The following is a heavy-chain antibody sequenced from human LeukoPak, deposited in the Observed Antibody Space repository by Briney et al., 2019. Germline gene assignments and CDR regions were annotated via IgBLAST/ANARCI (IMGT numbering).Heavy chain of an antibody. D-gene: IGHD5-24*01. CDR1: GGSIHDYY. J-gene: IGHJ4*02. CDR2: VQINENN. Sequence: SETLSLTCTVFGGSIHDYYWTWIRRSPGKGLEWIGRVQINENNNYNPSLWSRLTLSLDTSKNQFSLNLTSVTAADTAIYYCARESVAAGPRWFDYWGQGTLVTVSS. V-gene: IGHV4-4*07. CDR3: ARESVAAGPRWFDY.